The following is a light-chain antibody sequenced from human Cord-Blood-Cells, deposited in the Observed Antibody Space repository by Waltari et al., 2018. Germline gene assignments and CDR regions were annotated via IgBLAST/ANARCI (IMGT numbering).Light chain of an antibody. CDR2: AAS. V-gene: IGKV1-8*01. CDR1: QGSSSY. J-gene: IGKJ5*01. Sequence: AIRMTQSPSSFSASTGASVAITCRASQGSSSYLAWYQQKPGKAHKLLTYAASTLQSGVPSRFSGSGSGTDFTLTSSCLQSEDFATYCCQQYYSSITFGQGTRLEIK. CDR3: QQYYSSIT.